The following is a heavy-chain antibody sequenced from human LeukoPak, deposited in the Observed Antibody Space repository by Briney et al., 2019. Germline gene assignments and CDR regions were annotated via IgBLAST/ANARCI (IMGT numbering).Heavy chain of an antibody. J-gene: IGHJ2*01. V-gene: IGHV4-4*07. CDR1: GGSISSYY. Sequence: QSETLSLTCTVSGGSISSYYWSWIRQPAGKGLEWIGRIYTSGSTNYNPSLKSRVTMSVDTSKNQFSLKLSSVTAADTAVYYCARETTYYDILTGYYTTWYFDLWGHGTLVTVSS. D-gene: IGHD3-9*01. CDR2: IYTSGST. CDR3: ARETTYYDILTGYYTTWYFDL.